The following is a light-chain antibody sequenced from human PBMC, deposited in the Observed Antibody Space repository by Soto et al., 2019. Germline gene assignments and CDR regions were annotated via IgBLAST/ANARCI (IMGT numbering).Light chain of an antibody. CDR3: QSYDSSDHVV. Sequence: NFMLTQPHSVSESPGKTVTISCTASSGSIVNNYVQWSQQRPGSAPTIVIYGDNERPSGVPDRFSGSIDSSSNSASLTISGLRTEDGADYYCQSYDSSDHVVFGGGTKLTVL. J-gene: IGLJ2*01. CDR1: SGSIVNNY. V-gene: IGLV6-57*02. CDR2: GDN.